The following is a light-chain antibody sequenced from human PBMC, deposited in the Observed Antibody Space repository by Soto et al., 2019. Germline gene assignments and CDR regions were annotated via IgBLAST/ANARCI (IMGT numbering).Light chain of an antibody. CDR2: DVS. Sequence: DVQMTQSPSTLSASIGDRVAITCRASQSLTGWLAWYQQKPGKAPKLLIYDVSNLESGVPSRFSGSGSGTEFTLTISSLQPDDFATYYCQQYNPYSRTFGQGTKVDIK. V-gene: IGKV1-5*01. J-gene: IGKJ1*01. CDR1: QSLTGW. CDR3: QQYNPYSRT.